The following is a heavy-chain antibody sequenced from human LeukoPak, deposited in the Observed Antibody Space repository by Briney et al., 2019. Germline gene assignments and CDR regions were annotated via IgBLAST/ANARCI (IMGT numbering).Heavy chain of an antibody. CDR3: ARDPTVTTSDAFDI. J-gene: IGHJ3*02. CDR2: IYTSGST. CDR1: GGSISSGSYY. Sequence: SETLSLTCTVSGGSISSGSYYWSWIRQPAGKGLEWIGRIYTSGSTNYNPSLKSRVTMSVDTSKNQFSLKLSSVTAADTAVYYCARDPTVTTSDAFDIWGQGTMVTVSS. V-gene: IGHV4-61*02. D-gene: IGHD4-11*01.